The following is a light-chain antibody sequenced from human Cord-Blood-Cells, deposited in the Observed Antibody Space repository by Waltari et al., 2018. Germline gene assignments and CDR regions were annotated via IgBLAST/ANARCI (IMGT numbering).Light chain of an antibody. Sequence: EIALTQSPGTLSLSPGERATLPCRASKSVSSSYLAWYQQKPGQAPRLLIYGASSRATGIPDRFSGSGSGTDFTLTISRLEPEDFAVYYCQQYGSSPRTFGQGTKVEIK. V-gene: IGKV3-20*01. J-gene: IGKJ1*01. CDR1: KSVSSSY. CDR2: GAS. CDR3: QQYGSSPRT.